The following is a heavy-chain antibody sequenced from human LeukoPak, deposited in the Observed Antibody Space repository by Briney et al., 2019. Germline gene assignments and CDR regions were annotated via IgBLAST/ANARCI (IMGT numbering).Heavy chain of an antibody. CDR2: ISGSGSGGST. CDR1: GFTFSSSA. V-gene: IGHV3-23*01. CDR3: AKLPWTTGTSAFDI. Sequence: GGSLRLSCAASGFTFSSSAMSWVRQAPGKGLEWVSSISGSGSGGSTYYADSVKGRFTISRDNSKNTLYLQMNSLIAEDTAVYYCAKLPWTTGTSAFDIWGQGTMVTVSS. D-gene: IGHD4-17*01. J-gene: IGHJ3*02.